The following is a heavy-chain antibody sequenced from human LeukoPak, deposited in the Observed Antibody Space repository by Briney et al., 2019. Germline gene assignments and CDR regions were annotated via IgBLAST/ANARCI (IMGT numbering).Heavy chain of an antibody. J-gene: IGHJ6*02. D-gene: IGHD3-22*01. V-gene: IGHV3-48*01. Sequence: PGGSLRLSCAASGFTFSSYTMNWVRQAPGKGLEWVSYISSSSSTIYCADSVKGRFTISRDNSKNTLYLQMNSLRGEDTAVYYCAREPYDISGYGMDVWGQGTMVTVSS. CDR1: GFTFSSYT. CDR2: ISSSSSTI. CDR3: AREPYDISGYGMDV.